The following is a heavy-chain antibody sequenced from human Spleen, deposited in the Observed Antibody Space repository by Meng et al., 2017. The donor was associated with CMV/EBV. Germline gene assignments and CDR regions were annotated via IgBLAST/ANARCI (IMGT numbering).Heavy chain of an antibody. Sequence: ASVKVSCKASGYTFTSYGISWVRQAPGQGLEWMGWISAYNGNTNYAQKLQGRVTMTTDTSTSTAYMELRSLSSDDTAVYYCARERTYYDFWSGPEGDAFDIWGQGTMVTVSS. CDR3: ARERTYYDFWSGPEGDAFDI. CDR1: GYTFTSYG. V-gene: IGHV1-18*01. D-gene: IGHD3-3*01. J-gene: IGHJ3*02. CDR2: ISAYNGNT.